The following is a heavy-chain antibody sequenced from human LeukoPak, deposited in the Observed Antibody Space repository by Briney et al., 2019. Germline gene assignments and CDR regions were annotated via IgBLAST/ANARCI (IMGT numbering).Heavy chain of an antibody. D-gene: IGHD2-8*02. CDR3: ATYRQVLLPFES. CDR2: IFPSGGEI. V-gene: IGHV3-23*01. CDR1: GFTFSTFA. J-gene: IGHJ4*02. Sequence: GGSLRLSCAASGFTFSTFAMIWVRQPPGKGLEWVSSIFPSGGEIHYADSVRGRFTISRDNSKSTLSLQMNSQRAEDTAIYYCATYRQVLLPFESWGQGTLVTVSS.